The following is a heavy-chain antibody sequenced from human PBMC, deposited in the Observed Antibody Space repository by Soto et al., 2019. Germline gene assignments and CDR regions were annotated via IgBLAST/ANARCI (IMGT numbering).Heavy chain of an antibody. CDR3: TTEPSLLYYDFWSGYYFDS. CDR1: GFTVSNAW. D-gene: IGHD3-3*01. Sequence: EVHLVESGGGLVKPGGSLRLSCTASGFTVSNAWMSWVRQSPGKGLAWVGRIKRKTDGGTTDYAAPVNGRFTISRDDSKNTLFLQMNSLKTGATAVYYCTTEPSLLYYDFWSGYYFDSWGQGTLVTVSS. J-gene: IGHJ4*02. V-gene: IGHV3-15*01. CDR2: IKRKTDGGTT.